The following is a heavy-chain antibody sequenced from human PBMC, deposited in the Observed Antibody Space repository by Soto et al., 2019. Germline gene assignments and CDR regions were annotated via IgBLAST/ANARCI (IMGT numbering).Heavy chain of an antibody. V-gene: IGHV3-30-3*01. CDR1: GFTFSSYA. CDR3: AREPPYDDSSGYYSGPGY. D-gene: IGHD3-22*01. Sequence: PGGSLRLSCAASGFTFSSYALHWVRQAPGKGLEWVAVISYDGSNKYYADSVKGRFTIPRDNSKNTLYLQMNSLRAEDQAVYYCAREPPYDDSSGYYSGPGYWRQRPLVTVSS. CDR2: ISYDGSNK. J-gene: IGHJ4*02.